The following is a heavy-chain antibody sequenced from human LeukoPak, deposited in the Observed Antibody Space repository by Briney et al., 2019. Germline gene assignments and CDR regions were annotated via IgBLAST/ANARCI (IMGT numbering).Heavy chain of an antibody. CDR2: IYYSGST. CDR1: GGSISSSSYY. D-gene: IGHD3-10*01. V-gene: IGHV4-39*01. J-gene: IGHJ5*02. CDR3: ARHGKRASAYYYGSGSYYNWFDP. Sequence: PSETLSLTCTVSGGSISSSSYYWGWIRQPPGKGLEWIGSIYYSGSTYYNPSLKSRVTISVDTSKNQFSLKLSSVTAADTAVYYCARHGKRASAYYYGSGSYYNWFDPWGQGTLVTVSS.